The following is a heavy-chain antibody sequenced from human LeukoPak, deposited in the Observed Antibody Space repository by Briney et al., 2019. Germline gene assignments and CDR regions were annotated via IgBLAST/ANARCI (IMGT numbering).Heavy chain of an antibody. CDR2: IIPIFGTA. D-gene: IGHD3-22*01. J-gene: IGHJ4*02. V-gene: IGHV1-69*01. CDR3: ARGSENYYDSSGYYPPDFDY. CDR1: GGTFSSYA. Sequence: ASVTVSCKASGGTFSSYAISWVRQAPGQGLEWMGGIIPIFGTANYAQKFQGRVTITADESTSTAYMELSSLRSEDTAVYYCARGSENYYDSSGYYPPDFDYWGQGTLVTVSS.